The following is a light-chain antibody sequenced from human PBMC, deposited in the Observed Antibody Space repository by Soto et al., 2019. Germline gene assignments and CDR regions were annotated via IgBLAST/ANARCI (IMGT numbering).Light chain of an antibody. V-gene: IGKV3-15*01. Sequence: EIVMTQSPATLSVSPGERATLSCRASQSVSSNLAWYQQKPCQAPRLLIYGASTRATGIPARFSGSGSWTEFTLTIRSLQSEDFAVYYCQQYNTWPPRYTFGQGTKLEIK. CDR1: QSVSSN. J-gene: IGKJ2*01. CDR2: GAS. CDR3: QQYNTWPPRYT.